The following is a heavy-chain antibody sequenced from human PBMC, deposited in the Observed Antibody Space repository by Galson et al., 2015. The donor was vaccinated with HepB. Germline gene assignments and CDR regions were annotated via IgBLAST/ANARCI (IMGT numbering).Heavy chain of an antibody. CDR1: GFTFSSYA. Sequence: SLRLSCAASGFTFSSYAMHWVRQAPGKGLEYVSAISSNGGSTYYADSVKGRFTISRDNSKNTLYLQMSSLRAEDTAVYYCVKGPRYSYGPRYFDYWGQGTLVTVSS. D-gene: IGHD5-18*01. J-gene: IGHJ4*02. CDR3: VKGPRYSYGPRYFDY. CDR2: ISSNGGST. V-gene: IGHV3-64D*06.